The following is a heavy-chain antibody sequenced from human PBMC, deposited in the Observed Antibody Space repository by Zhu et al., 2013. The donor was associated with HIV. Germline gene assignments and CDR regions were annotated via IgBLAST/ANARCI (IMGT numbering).Heavy chain of an antibody. V-gene: IGHV1-69*12. CDR3: AREHSSSSAGLSYRPADEYYYGMDV. CDR2: IIPIFGTA. D-gene: IGHD6-6*01. CDR1: GGTFSSYA. Sequence: QVQLVQSGAEVKKPGSSVKVSCKASGGTFSSYAISWVRQAPGQGLEWMGGIIPIFGTANYAQKFQGRVTITADESTSTAYMELSSLRSEDTAVYYCAREHSSSSAGLSYRPADEYYYGMDVWGQGTTVTVSS. J-gene: IGHJ6*02.